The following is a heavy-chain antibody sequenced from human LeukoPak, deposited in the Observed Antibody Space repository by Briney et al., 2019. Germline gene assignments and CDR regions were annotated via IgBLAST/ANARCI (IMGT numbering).Heavy chain of an antibody. D-gene: IGHD1-26*01. CDR2: IWSDGSNK. CDR3: AKSLGATRGYFEH. CDR1: GFTFGDYA. Sequence: GGSLRLSCTASGFTFGDYAMSWVRQAPGKGLEWVAFIWSDGSNKYYADSVKGRYTISRDNSKNTLYLQMNSLRPEDTAVYYCAKSLGATRGYFEHWGQGTLVTVSS. J-gene: IGHJ4*02. V-gene: IGHV3-30*02.